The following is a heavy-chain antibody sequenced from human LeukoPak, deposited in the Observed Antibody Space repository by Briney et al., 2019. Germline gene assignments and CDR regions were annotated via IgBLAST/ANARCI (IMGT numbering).Heavy chain of an antibody. CDR3: ARLATGSGNYFDY. J-gene: IGHJ4*02. V-gene: IGHV5-51*01. CDR2: IYPGDSDT. Sequence: GESPQISCKGSGYRFTSYWIGWVRQMPGKGLEWMGIIYPGDSDTRYSPSFQGQVTISADKSISTAYLQWSSLKASDTAMYYCARLATGSGNYFDYWGQGTLVTVSS. CDR1: GYRFTSYW. D-gene: IGHD1-1*01.